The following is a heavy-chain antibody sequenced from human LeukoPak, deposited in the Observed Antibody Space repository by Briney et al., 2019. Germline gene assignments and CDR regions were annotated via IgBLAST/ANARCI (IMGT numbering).Heavy chain of an antibody. CDR1: GFTFSSYA. V-gene: IGHV3-21*01. Sequence: GRSLRLSCAASGFTFSSYAMHWVRQAPGKGLEWVSSISSSSSYIYYADSVKGRFTISRDNAKNSLYLQMNSLRAEDTAVYYCARGRTDTAMVYYFDYWGQGTLVTVSS. J-gene: IGHJ4*02. D-gene: IGHD5-18*01. CDR2: ISSSSSYI. CDR3: ARGRTDTAMVYYFDY.